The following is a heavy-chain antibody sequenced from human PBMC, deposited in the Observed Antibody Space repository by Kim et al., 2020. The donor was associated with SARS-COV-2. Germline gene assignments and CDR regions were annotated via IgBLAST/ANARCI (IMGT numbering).Heavy chain of an antibody. CDR1: GFTFSSYS. CDR3: ARDGLGESYYYDFDP. D-gene: IGHD3-22*01. CDR2: ISSSSSTI. J-gene: IGHJ5*02. Sequence: GGSLRLSCAASGFTFSSYSMNWVRQAPGKGLEWVSYISSSSSTIYYADSVKGRFTISRDNAKNSLYLQMNSLRAEDTAVYYCARDGLGESYYYDFDPWGQGTLVTVSS. V-gene: IGHV3-48*04.